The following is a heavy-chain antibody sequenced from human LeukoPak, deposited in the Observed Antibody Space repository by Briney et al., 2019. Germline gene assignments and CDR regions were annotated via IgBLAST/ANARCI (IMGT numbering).Heavy chain of an antibody. CDR1: GFTFTGYA. CDR3: ARDGAARCLDY. V-gene: IGHV3-23*01. Sequence: GGSLRLSFAASGFTFTGYAMSWLRQAPGKELDFVSAISGDAVSTFYADSVKGRFTVSRDNSKNTLYLQMNSLRAEDTAVYYCARDGAARCLDYWGQGTLVTVSS. D-gene: IGHD6-6*01. CDR2: ISGDAVST. J-gene: IGHJ4*02.